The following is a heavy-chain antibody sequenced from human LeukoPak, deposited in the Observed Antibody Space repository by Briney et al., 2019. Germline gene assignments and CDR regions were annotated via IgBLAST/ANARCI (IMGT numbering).Heavy chain of an antibody. V-gene: IGHV4-59*01. CDR3: ARDNPGVAAAGTLGIDWFDP. J-gene: IGHJ5*02. Sequence: SETLSLTCTLSGGSFSSYYWNWIRQSPGKGLEWIGYVYHSGSTNYNPSLKSRVSISVDTSKNQFSLKLSSVTAADTAVYYCARDNPGVAAAGTLGIDWFDPWGQGTLVTVSS. CDR1: GGSFSSYY. CDR2: VYHSGST. D-gene: IGHD6-13*01.